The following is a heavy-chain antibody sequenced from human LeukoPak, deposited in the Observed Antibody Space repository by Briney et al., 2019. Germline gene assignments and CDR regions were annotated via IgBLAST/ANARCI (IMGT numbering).Heavy chain of an antibody. CDR2: FDPEDGET. CDR1: GYTLTELS. J-gene: IGHJ4*02. D-gene: IGHD3-22*01. CDR3: ARDGPYYYDSSGYYRFDY. Sequence: ASVKVSCKVSGYTLTELSMHWVRQAPGKGLEWMGGFDPEDGETIYAQKFQGRVTMTEDTSTDTAYMELRSLRSDDTAVYYCARDGPYYYDSSGYYRFDYWGQGTLVTVSS. V-gene: IGHV1-24*01.